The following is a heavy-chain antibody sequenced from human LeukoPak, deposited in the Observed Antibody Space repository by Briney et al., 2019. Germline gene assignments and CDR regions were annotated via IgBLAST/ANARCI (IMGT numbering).Heavy chain of an antibody. Sequence: PGGSLRLSCVASGFSFEKFGMHWGRQAPGKGLEYVSSVSADESGKYYTKSVRGRFSISRDNSKNTMYLQLGNLRPDDMGIYYCASLDRSEIPWGPGTLVTVSS. CDR2: VSADESGK. CDR3: ASLDRSEIP. D-gene: IGHD1-26*01. CDR1: GFSFEKFG. V-gene: IGHV3-64*01. J-gene: IGHJ5*02.